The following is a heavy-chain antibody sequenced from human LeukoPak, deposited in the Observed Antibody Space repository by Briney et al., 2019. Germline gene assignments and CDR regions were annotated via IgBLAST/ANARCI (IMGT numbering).Heavy chain of an antibody. CDR2: INPNSGGT. Sequence: ASVKVSCKASGYTFTGYYMHWVRQAPGQGLEWMGWINPNSGGTNYAQKFQGRVTITRDTSASTAYMELSSLRSEDTAVYYCARALAYYYGSGSDYWGQGTLVTVSS. CDR3: ARALAYYYGSGSDY. V-gene: IGHV1-2*02. D-gene: IGHD3-10*01. J-gene: IGHJ4*02. CDR1: GYTFTGYY.